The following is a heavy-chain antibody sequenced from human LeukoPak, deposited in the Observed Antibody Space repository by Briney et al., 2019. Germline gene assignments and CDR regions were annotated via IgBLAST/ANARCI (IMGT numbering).Heavy chain of an antibody. CDR2: INHSGST. J-gene: IGHJ4*02. CDR1: GGSFSGYY. V-gene: IGHV4-34*01. D-gene: IGHD5-18*01. CDR3: ASLTGYLGT. Sequence: SETLSLTCAVYGGSFSGYYWSWIRQPPGKGLEWIGEINHSGSTNYNPSLKSRVTISVDTSKNQFSLKLSSVTAADTAVYYCASLTGYLGTWGQGILITVSS.